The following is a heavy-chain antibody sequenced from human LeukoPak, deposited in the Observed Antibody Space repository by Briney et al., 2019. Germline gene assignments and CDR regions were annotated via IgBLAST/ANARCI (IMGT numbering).Heavy chain of an antibody. CDR2: IYYSGST. J-gene: IGHJ4*02. V-gene: IGHV4-59*01. CDR3: ARQSIAARTFDY. Sequence: KPSETLSLTCTASGGSISSYYWSWIRQPPGKGLEWVGYIYYSGSTNYNPSLKSRVTISVDTSKNQFSLKLSSVTAADTAVYYCARQSIAARTFDYWGQGTLVTVSS. CDR1: GGSISSYY. D-gene: IGHD6-6*01.